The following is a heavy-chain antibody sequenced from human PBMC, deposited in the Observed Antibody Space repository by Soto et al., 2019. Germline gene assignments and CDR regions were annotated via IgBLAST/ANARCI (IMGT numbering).Heavy chain of an antibody. Sequence: PGGSLRLSCAASGFTFSSYAMSWVRQAPGKGLEWVSAISGSGGSTYYADSVKGRFTISRDNSKNTLYLQMNSLRAEDTAVYYFSKDSVYCTNGVCLNWFDPWGQGTLVTVSS. J-gene: IGHJ5*02. CDR3: SKDSVYCTNGVCLNWFDP. CDR2: ISGSGGST. CDR1: GFTFSSYA. D-gene: IGHD2-8*01. V-gene: IGHV3-23*01.